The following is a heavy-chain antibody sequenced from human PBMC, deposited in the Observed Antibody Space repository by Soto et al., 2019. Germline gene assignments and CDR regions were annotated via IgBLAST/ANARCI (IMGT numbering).Heavy chain of an antibody. CDR1: GFTFSSYW. CDR2: IDSDGSST. J-gene: IGHJ6*02. D-gene: IGHD1-1*01. CDR3: GNSVYYHGMDV. Sequence: GGSLRLSCASSGFTFSSYWMHWVRQTPEKGLVWVSHIDSDGSSTTYADSVKGRFTISRDDSKNTLYILMTSLRAEDTAIYYCGNSVYYHGMDVWGQGTKVTV. V-gene: IGHV3-74*01.